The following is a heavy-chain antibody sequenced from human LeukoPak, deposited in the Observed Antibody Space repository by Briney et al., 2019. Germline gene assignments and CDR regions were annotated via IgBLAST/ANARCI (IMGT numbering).Heavy chain of an antibody. CDR1: GGSISSYY. CDR2: IYYSGST. CDR3: ARDDGEYPAWYFDY. Sequence: SETLSLTCTVSGGSISSYYWSWIRQPPGKGLEWIGYIYYSGSTNYNPSLKSRVTISVDTSKNQFSLKLSSVTAADTAVYYCARDDGEYPAWYFDYWGQGTLVTVSS. J-gene: IGHJ4*02. V-gene: IGHV4-59*01. D-gene: IGHD4-17*01.